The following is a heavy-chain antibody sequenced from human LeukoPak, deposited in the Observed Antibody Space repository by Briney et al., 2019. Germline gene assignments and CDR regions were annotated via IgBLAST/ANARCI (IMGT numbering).Heavy chain of an antibody. D-gene: IGHD4-17*01. CDR1: GGSISSYY. CDR3: ARMTTVTSQAWDY. CDR2: IYYSGST. Sequence: PSETLSLTCTVSGGSISSYYWSWIRQPPGKGLEWIGYIYYSGSTNYNPSLKSRVTISVDKSKNQFSLKLSSVTAADTAVYYCARMTTVTSQAWDYWGQGTLVTVSS. J-gene: IGHJ4*02. V-gene: IGHV4-59*12.